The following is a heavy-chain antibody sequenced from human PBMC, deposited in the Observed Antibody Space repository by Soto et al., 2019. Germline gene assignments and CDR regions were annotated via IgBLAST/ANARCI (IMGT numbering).Heavy chain of an antibody. CDR3: ARDRIAGSKYYYGMDV. CDR2: IIPIFGTE. V-gene: IGHV1-69*01. D-gene: IGHD6-13*01. Sequence: QVQLVQSGAEVKKPGSSVRVSCKASGGTFSSYAISWVRQAPGQGLEWMGGIIPIFGTENYAQKFQGRVTITADESTSTAYMELSSLRSEYTAVYYCARDRIAGSKYYYGMDVRGQGTTVTVSS. J-gene: IGHJ6*02. CDR1: GGTFSSYA.